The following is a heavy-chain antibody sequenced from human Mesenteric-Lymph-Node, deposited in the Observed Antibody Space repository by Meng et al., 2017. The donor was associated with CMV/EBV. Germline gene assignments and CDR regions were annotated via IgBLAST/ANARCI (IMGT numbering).Heavy chain of an antibody. Sequence: GGSLRLSCAASGFTFSSYAMHWVRQAPGKGLEWVANIKQDGSEKYYVDSVKGRFTISRDNAKNSLYLQMNSLRAEDTAVYYCARTRTYYYYGMDVWGQGTTVTVSS. D-gene: IGHD3/OR15-3a*01. CDR3: ARTRTYYYYGMDV. J-gene: IGHJ6*02. CDR2: IKQDGSEK. V-gene: IGHV3-7*01. CDR1: GFTFSSYA.